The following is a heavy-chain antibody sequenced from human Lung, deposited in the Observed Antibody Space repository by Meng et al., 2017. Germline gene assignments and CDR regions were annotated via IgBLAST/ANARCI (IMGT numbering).Heavy chain of an antibody. D-gene: IGHD6-13*01. J-gene: IGHJ4*01. V-gene: IGHV1-2*06. CDR1: GYNFPDYY. Sequence: QVQLVQSGGKVKTPGASVKVSCKPSGYNFPDYYIHWVRRAPGQGLEWMGRIDPKTGDTHYALKFQGRVTMTGDTSISTAYMELSGLRSDDTAMYYCARDEDISAAGKLFGDYWGHGTLVTVSS. CDR3: ARDEDISAAGKLFGDY. CDR2: IDPKTGDT.